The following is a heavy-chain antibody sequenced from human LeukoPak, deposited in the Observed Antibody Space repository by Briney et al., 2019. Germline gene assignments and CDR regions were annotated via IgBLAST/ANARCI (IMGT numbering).Heavy chain of an antibody. Sequence: SETLSLTCAVYGGSFSGYYWSWIRQPPGKGLEWIGEINHSGSTNYNPSLKSRVTISVDTSKNQFSLKLSSVTAADTAVYYCARGKIFGVVRSPLEFDPWGQGSLVTVSS. J-gene: IGHJ5*02. CDR1: GGSFSGYY. V-gene: IGHV4-34*01. D-gene: IGHD3-3*01. CDR3: ARGKIFGVVRSPLEFDP. CDR2: INHSGST.